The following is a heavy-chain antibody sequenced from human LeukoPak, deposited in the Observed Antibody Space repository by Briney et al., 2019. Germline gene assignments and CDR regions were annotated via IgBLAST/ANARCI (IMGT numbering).Heavy chain of an antibody. Sequence: PGGSLRPSCAASGFTFSSYSMNWVRQAPGKGLEWVSSISSSSSYIYYADSVKGRFTISRDNAKNSLYLQMNSLRAEDTAVYYCARVSYDSSGYYSRLYYYYMDVWGKGTTVTVSS. V-gene: IGHV3-21*01. J-gene: IGHJ6*03. CDR1: GFTFSSYS. CDR3: ARVSYDSSGYYSRLYYYYMDV. CDR2: ISSSSSYI. D-gene: IGHD3-22*01.